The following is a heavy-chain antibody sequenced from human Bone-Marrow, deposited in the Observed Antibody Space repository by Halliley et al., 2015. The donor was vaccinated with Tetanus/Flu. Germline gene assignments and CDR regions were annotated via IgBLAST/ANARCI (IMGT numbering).Heavy chain of an antibody. Sequence: SLRLSCVASGFSLSGSAVHWVRQAAGKGLEWVGRIRTKPNNYATVYDASVKGRFTISRDDSQNTAYLQMNSLKTDDTAVYYCSRQVAISGKVHFDPWGLGTLVTVSS. V-gene: IGHV3-73*01. D-gene: IGHD3-9*01. CDR2: IRTKPNNYAT. CDR3: SRQVAISGKVHFDP. CDR1: GFSLSGSA. J-gene: IGHJ5*02.